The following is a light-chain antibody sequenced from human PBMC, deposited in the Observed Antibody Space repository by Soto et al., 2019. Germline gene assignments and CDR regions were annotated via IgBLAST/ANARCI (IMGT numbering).Light chain of an antibody. CDR2: AAS. J-gene: IGKJ1*01. V-gene: IGKV1-39*01. CDR1: QSFTDW. Sequence: DIQMTQSPSTLSASVGDRVTIACRASQSFTDWLAWYQQKPGKAPKLLIYAASSLQSGVPSRFSGSGSGTDFTLTISSLQPEDFATYYCQQSYSTPRTFDQGTKVDIK. CDR3: QQSYSTPRT.